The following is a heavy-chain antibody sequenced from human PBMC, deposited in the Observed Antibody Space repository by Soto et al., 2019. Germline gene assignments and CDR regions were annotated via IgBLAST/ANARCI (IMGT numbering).Heavy chain of an antibody. D-gene: IGHD1-7*01. CDR2: ISYDGSNK. Sequence: GGSLRLSCAASGFTFSSYGMHWVRQAPGKGLEWVAVISYDGSNKYYADSVKGRFTISRDNSKNTLYLQMKSLRAEDTAVYYCAKDSHKGVEWHYVHYYYGMDVWGQGTTVTVSS. J-gene: IGHJ6*01. CDR3: AKDSHKGVEWHYVHYYYGMDV. V-gene: IGHV3-30*18. CDR1: GFTFSSYG.